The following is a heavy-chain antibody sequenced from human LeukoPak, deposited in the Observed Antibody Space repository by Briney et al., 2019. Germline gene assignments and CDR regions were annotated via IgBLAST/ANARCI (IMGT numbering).Heavy chain of an antibody. CDR2: INWNGGST. J-gene: IGHJ3*02. D-gene: IGHD3-22*01. CDR1: GFTFDDYG. CDR3: ARDRSITMIVKYAFDI. V-gene: IGHV3-20*04. Sequence: GGSLRLSCAASGFTFDDYGMSWVRQAPGKGLEWVSGINWNGGSTGYADSVKGRFTISRGNAKNSLYLQMNSLRAEDTALYYCARDRSITMIVKYAFDIWGQGTMVTVSS.